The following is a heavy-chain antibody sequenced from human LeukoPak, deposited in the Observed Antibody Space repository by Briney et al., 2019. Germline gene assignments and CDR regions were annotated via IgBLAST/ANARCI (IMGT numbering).Heavy chain of an antibody. CDR3: ARTVRGVFDY. J-gene: IGHJ4*02. Sequence: SETLSLTCTVSGGSISSYYWSWIRQPPGRGLEWIGYIYYSGSTNYNPSLKSRVTISVDTSKNQFSLKLSSVTAADTAVYYCARTVRGVFDYWGQGTLVAVSS. CDR1: GGSISSYY. D-gene: IGHD3-10*01. CDR2: IYYSGST. V-gene: IGHV4-59*01.